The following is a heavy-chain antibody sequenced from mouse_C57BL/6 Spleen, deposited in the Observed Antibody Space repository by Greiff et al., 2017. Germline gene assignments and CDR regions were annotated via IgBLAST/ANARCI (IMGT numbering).Heavy chain of an antibody. J-gene: IGHJ2*01. V-gene: IGHV1-55*01. CDR2: IYPGSGST. CDR1: GYTFTSYW. D-gene: IGHD1-1*01. CDR3: GMFTTVVATDY. Sequence: QVQLKQSGAELVKPGASVKMSCKASGYTFTSYWITWVKQRPGQGLEWIGDIYPGSGSTNYNEKFKSKATLTVDTSSSTAYMQLSSLTSEDSAVYYCGMFTTVVATDYWGQGTTLTVSS.